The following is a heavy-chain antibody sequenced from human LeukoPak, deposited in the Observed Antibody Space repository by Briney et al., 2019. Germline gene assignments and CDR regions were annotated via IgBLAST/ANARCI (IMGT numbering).Heavy chain of an antibody. Sequence: GGSLRLSCAASGFTFSSYAMHWVRQAPGKGLEWVAVISYDGSNKYYADSVKGRFTISRDNSKNTLYLQMNSLRAEDTAVYYCARDRGHYYDSSGYYPDAFDIWGQGTMVTVSS. D-gene: IGHD3-22*01. CDR3: ARDRGHYYDSSGYYPDAFDI. CDR2: ISYDGSNK. J-gene: IGHJ3*02. V-gene: IGHV3-30-3*01. CDR1: GFTFSSYA.